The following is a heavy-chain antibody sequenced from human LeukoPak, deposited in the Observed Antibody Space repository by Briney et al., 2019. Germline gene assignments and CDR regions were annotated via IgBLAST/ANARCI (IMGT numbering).Heavy chain of an antibody. CDR1: GGSFSGYY. CDR2: INHSGST. Sequence: SETLSPTCAVYGGSFSGYYWSWIRQPPGKGLEWIGEINHSGSTNYNPSLKSRVTISVDTSKNQFSLKLSSVTAADTAVYYCARSLWSGYSYEGYWGQGTLVTVSS. V-gene: IGHV4-34*01. J-gene: IGHJ4*02. CDR3: ARSLWSGYSYEGY. D-gene: IGHD5-18*01.